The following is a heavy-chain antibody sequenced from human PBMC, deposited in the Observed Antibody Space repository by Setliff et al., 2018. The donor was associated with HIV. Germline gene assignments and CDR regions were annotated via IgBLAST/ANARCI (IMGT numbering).Heavy chain of an antibody. Sequence: PSETLSLTCAVSGYSITSGYSWGWIRQSPGKGLEWIGNAYHSGTTYYNPSLKSRVTISVDTSKNQFSLELGSVTAADTALYYCARVREGPTSRRAFDIWGQGTMVTVSS. J-gene: IGHJ3*02. CDR1: GYSITSGYS. V-gene: IGHV4-38-2*01. D-gene: IGHD1-1*01. CDR3: ARVREGPTSRRAFDI. CDR2: AYHSGTT.